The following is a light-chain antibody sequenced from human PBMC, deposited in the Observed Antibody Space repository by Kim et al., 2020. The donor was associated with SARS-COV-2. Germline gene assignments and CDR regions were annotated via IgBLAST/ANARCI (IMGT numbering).Light chain of an antibody. V-gene: IGLV1-40*01. J-gene: IGLJ1*01. CDR3: QSYDSSLSVYV. CDR1: SSNIGAGYD. CDR2: GNS. Sequence: QRGTIACTGSSSNIGAGYDVHWYQQLPGTAPKLLIYGNSNRPSGVPDRFSGSKSGTSASLAITGLQAEDEADYYCQSYDSSLSVYVFGIGTKVTVL.